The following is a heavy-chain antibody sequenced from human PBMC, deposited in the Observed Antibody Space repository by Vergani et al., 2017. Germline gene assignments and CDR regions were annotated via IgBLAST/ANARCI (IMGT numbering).Heavy chain of an antibody. J-gene: IGHJ6*03. Sequence: QVQLQESGPGLVKPSETLSLTCTVSGGSISSYYWSWIRQPPGKGLEWIGYIYYSGSTYYNPSLKSRVTISVDTSKNQFSLKLSSVTAADTAVYYCASNYVGSFYYYYYYMDVWGKGTTVTVSS. CDR1: GGSISSYY. CDR3: ASNYVGSFYYYYYYMDV. D-gene: IGHD3-10*01. V-gene: IGHV4-59*08. CDR2: IYYSGST.